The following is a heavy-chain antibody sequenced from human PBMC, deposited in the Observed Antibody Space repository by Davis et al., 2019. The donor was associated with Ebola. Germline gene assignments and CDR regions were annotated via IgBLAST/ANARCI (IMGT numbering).Heavy chain of an antibody. CDR3: ARAGIAVAITPWYFDL. Sequence: SETLSLTCAVYGGSLSAYYWSWIRQPPGKGLEWIGEINHSGSTNYNPSLKSRVTISVDTSKNQFSLKLSSVTAADTAVYYCARAGIAVAITPWYFDLWGRGTLVTVSS. CDR2: INHSGST. D-gene: IGHD6-19*01. CDR1: GGSLSAYY. V-gene: IGHV4-34*01. J-gene: IGHJ2*01.